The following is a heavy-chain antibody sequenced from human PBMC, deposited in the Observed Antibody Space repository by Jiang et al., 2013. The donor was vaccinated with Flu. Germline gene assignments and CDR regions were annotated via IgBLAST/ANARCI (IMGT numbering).Heavy chain of an antibody. Sequence: PGLVKPSETLSLSCSVFGDSVSSGSHFWSWIRQPPGKGLEWIGYFYYTGGPRYNSSLKSRVTISVDTSTNHFSLKLGSMTAADTAVYYCARYSYTYDYFDYWGQGALVTVSS. CDR3: ARYSYTYDYFDY. D-gene: IGHD3-16*01. CDR1: GDSVSSGSHF. V-gene: IGHV4-61*03. CDR2: FYYTGGP. J-gene: IGHJ4*02.